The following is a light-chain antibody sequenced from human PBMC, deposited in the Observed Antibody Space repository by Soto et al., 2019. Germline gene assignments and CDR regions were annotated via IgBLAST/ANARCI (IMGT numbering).Light chain of an antibody. V-gene: IGKV3-20*01. CDR3: QQFGSSSWT. CDR2: GAS. Sequence: ESVLTQSPGTLSLSPGEKATLSCRASQSVSSSYLAWYQQKPGQAPRLLIYGASSRATGIPDRFSGSGSGTDFTLTVSRLEPEDFAVYYCQQFGSSSWTFGQGPRWIS. J-gene: IGKJ1*01. CDR1: QSVSSSY.